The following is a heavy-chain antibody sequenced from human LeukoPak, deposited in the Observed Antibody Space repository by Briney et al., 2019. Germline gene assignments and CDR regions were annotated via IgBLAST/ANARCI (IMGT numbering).Heavy chain of an antibody. CDR1: GFTFSSYA. CDR3: ARGIKSFGY. V-gene: IGHV3-23*01. CDR2: ISASGGST. D-gene: IGHD3-10*01. Sequence: GGSLRLSCAASGFTFSSYAMSWVRQAPGRGLEWVSTISASGGSTYYADSVKGRFTISRDNSKNTLYLQMNSLRAEDTAVYYCARGIKSFGYWGQGTLVTVSS. J-gene: IGHJ4*02.